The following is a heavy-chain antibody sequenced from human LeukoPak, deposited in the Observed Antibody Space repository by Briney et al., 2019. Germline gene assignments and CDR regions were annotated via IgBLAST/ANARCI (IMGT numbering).Heavy chain of an antibody. V-gene: IGHV3-53*01. CDR3: ARDGEQQSAFDY. J-gene: IGHJ4*02. CDR1: GFTVSTNY. Sequence: PGGSLRLSCAASGFTVSTNYMTWVRQAPGKGLEWVSVIYSGGNTYYADSVKGRFTISRDNSKNTLYLQMNSLRAEDTAVYYCARDGEQQSAFDYWGQGTLVTVSS. CDR2: IYSGGNT. D-gene: IGHD6-13*01.